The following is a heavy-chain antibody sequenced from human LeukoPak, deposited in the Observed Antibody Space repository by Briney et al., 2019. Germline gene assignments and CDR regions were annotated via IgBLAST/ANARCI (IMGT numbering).Heavy chain of an antibody. CDR2: ISAYNGNT. V-gene: IGHV1-18*01. D-gene: IGHD2-2*01. J-gene: IGHJ4*02. CDR3: ARAPRGVPAALGLDY. Sequence: GASVKVSCKASGYTFTSYGISWVRQAPGQGLEWMGWISAYNGNTNYAQKLQGRVTMTTDTSTSTAYMELRSLRSDDTAAYYCARAPRGVPAALGLDYWGQGTLVTVSS. CDR1: GYTFTSYG.